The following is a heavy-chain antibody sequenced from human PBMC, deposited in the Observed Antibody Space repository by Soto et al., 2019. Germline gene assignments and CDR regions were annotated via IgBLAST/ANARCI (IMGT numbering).Heavy chain of an antibody. Sequence: KASETLSLTCTVSGGSISSDDYYWSWIRQPPGKGLEWIGYIYYSGSTYYNPSLKSRVTISVDTSKNQFSLKLSSVTAADTAVYYCASESHYGSGSSWGQGTLVTVSS. CDR3: ASESHYGSGSS. D-gene: IGHD3-10*01. CDR1: GGSISSDDYY. J-gene: IGHJ5*02. CDR2: IYYSGST. V-gene: IGHV4-30-4*01.